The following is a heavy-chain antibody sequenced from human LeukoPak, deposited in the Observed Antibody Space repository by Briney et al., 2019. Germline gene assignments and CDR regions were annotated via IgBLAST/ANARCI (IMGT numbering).Heavy chain of an antibody. CDR3: ARAWRGLDP. CDR2: IYYSGST. Sequence: SETLSLTCTVSGGSISSYYWSWIRQPPGKGLEWIGYIYYSGSTNYNPSLKSRVTISVDTSKNQFSLKLSSMTAADTAVYYCARAWRGLDPWGQGTLVTVSS. J-gene: IGHJ5*02. CDR1: GGSISSYY. V-gene: IGHV4-59*01. D-gene: IGHD1-1*01.